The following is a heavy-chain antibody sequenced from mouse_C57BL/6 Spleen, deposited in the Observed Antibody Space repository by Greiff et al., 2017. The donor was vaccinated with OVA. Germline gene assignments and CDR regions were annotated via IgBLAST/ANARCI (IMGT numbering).Heavy chain of an antibody. D-gene: IGHD1-1*01. CDR1: GYTFTSYG. J-gene: IGHJ1*03. CDR3: ARDDTTVVPPWDFDV. Sequence: QVQLQQSGAELARPGASVKLSCKASGYTFTSYGISWVKQRTGQGLEWIGEIYPRSGNTYYNEKFKGKATLNADKSSSAAYMELRRLTSEDAAVYFCARDDTTVVPPWDFDVWGTGTTVTVSS. CDR2: IYPRSGNT. V-gene: IGHV1-81*01.